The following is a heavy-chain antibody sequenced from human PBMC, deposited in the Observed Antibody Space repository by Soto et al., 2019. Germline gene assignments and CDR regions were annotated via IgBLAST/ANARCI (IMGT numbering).Heavy chain of an antibody. J-gene: IGHJ6*02. Sequence: TGGSLRLSCAASGFTFSSYPMSWVRQAPGQGLEWVSRIVAGGSSTYYADSVKGRFTISRDNAKNTLYLQMNSLRAEDTAVYYCARELVRRWGGFYYYYGMDVWGQGTTVTVSS. D-gene: IGHD1-26*01. CDR2: IVAGGSST. CDR1: GFTFSSYP. CDR3: ARELVRRWGGFYYYYGMDV. V-gene: IGHV3-23*01.